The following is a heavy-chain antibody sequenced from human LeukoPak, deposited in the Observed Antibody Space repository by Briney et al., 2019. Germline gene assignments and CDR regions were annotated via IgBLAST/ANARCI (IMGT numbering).Heavy chain of an antibody. CDR1: GFTFSSYE. CDR3: ARDLGDITMVRGDADY. D-gene: IGHD3-10*01. CDR2: ISSSGSSI. Sequence: GGSLRLSCEASGFTFSSYEMNWVRQAPGKGLDWVSYISSSGSSIYYADSVKGRFTISRDNAKNSLYLQMNSLRAEDTAVYYCARDLGDITMVRGDADYWGQGTLVTVSS. V-gene: IGHV3-48*03. J-gene: IGHJ4*02.